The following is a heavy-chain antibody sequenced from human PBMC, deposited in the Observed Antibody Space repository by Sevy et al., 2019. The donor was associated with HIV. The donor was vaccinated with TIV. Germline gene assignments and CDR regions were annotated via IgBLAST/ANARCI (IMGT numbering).Heavy chain of an antibody. J-gene: IGHJ6*02. D-gene: IGHD3-10*01. CDR3: ARGFPATTMVRYYHYAMDV. CDR1: GDTFISYT. V-gene: IGHV1-69*13. CDR2: IIPIFGTP. Sequence: ASVKVSCKTSGDTFISYTITWVRQAPGQGLEWMGGIIPIFGTPSYAQKFQGRVTFSADESTSTAYMELSSLRYEDTAVYFCARGFPATTMVRYYHYAMDVWGQGTTVTVSS.